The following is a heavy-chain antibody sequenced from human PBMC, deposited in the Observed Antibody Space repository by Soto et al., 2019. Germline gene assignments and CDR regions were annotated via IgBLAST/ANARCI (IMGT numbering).Heavy chain of an antibody. D-gene: IGHD5-18*01. V-gene: IGHV1-69*06. CDR3: ARVFRGYSYAWGPLYGMDV. J-gene: IGHJ6*02. Sequence: GASVKVSCKASGGTFSSYAISWVRQAPGQGLEWMGGIIPIFGTANYAQKFQGRVTITADKSTSTAYMELSSLRSEDTAVYYCARVFRGYSYAWGPLYGMDVWGQGTTVTVS. CDR2: IIPIFGTA. CDR1: GGTFSSYA.